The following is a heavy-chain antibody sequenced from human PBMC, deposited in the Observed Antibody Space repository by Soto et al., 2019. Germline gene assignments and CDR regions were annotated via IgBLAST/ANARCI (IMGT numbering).Heavy chain of an antibody. CDR2: ISGGGGDT. CDR3: ARTDSSGWSTRYGMDV. V-gene: IGHV3-23*01. J-gene: IGHJ6*02. Sequence: HPGGSLRLSCAASGFTFSNHAMAWLRQVPGKGLEWVSGISGGGGDTYHADYVRGRFTISRDNSKNTLYLQMNSLRAEDAAVYYCARTDSSGWSTRYGMDVWGQGTTVTVSS. D-gene: IGHD6-19*01. CDR1: GFTFSNHA.